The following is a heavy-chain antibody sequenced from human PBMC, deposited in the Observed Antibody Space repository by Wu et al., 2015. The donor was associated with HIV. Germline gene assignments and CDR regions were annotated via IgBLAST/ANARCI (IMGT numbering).Heavy chain of an antibody. D-gene: IGHD5-24*01. CDR2: IIPISGTA. V-gene: IGHV1-69*13. Sequence: QVRLVQSGPEVKKAGSSVKVSCKASGGNFRNHAISWVRQAPGQGLEWMGRIIPISGTANYAQRFQGRVTITADKPTNTAYMELSSLRSDDTAVYYCARGSILEMSTASYYYYVMDVWGQGTTVTVSS. CDR1: GGNFRNHA. J-gene: IGHJ6*02. CDR3: ARGSILEMSTASYYYYVMDV.